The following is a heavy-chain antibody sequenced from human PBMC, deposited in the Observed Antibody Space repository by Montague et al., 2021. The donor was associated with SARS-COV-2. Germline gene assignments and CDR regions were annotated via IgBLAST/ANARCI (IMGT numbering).Heavy chain of an antibody. J-gene: IGHJ6*02. Sequence: SETLSLTCTVSGDSISKTNWWSWVRQPPGKGLEWLAEISRSGETNYNPSLKSRVTISLVKSKNQFSLKLASVTAADTAIYYCQTAGYCASNSCPSRYYYYDMDVWGQGTTVIVSS. D-gene: IGHD2-2*01. V-gene: IGHV4-4*02. CDR2: ISRSGET. CDR3: QTAGYCASNSCPSRYYYYDMDV. CDR1: GDSISKTNW.